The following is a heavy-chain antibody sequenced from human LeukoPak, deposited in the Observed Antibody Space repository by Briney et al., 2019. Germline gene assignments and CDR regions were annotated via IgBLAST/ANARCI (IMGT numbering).Heavy chain of an antibody. J-gene: IGHJ3*01. V-gene: IGHV4-34*01. CDR1: GGSFSGYY. CDR2: INHSGST. Sequence: SETLSLTCAVYGGSFSGYYWSWIRQPPGKGLEWIGEINHSGSTNYNPSLKSRVTISVDTSKNQFSLKLSSVTAADTAVYYCVVVVEPPGSDGFDVWGQGTMIAVSS. CDR3: VVVVEPPGSDGFDV. D-gene: IGHD1-14*01.